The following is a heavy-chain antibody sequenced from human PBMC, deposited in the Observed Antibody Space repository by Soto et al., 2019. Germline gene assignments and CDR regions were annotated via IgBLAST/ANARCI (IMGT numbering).Heavy chain of an antibody. V-gene: IGHV1-3*01. CDR1: GYAFTSYA. CDR3: ARGPSTVNFDY. D-gene: IGHD4-17*01. CDR2: INAGNGNT. J-gene: IGHJ4*02. Sequence: ASVKGSCKASGYAFTSYAMHWVRQAPGQRLEWMGWINAGNGNTKYSQKFQGRVTITRDTSASTAYMELSSLRSEDTAVYYCARGPSTVNFDYWGQGTLVTVYS.